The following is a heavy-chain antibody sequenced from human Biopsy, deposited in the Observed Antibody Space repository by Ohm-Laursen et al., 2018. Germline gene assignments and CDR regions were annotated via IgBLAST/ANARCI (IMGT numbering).Heavy chain of an antibody. D-gene: IGHD4-11*01. J-gene: IGHJ6*02. Sequence: PTQTLTLTCTVSGFSLSDPTMLVSWVRQPPGKALEWLGKIFSSDLTSYKTSLRSRLTISKDTSKSQVVLMMTDLDPVDTATYFCARTYMRNFRMDVWGQGTTVTVSS. V-gene: IGHV2-26*01. CDR3: ARTYMRNFRMDV. CDR1: GFSLSDPTML. CDR2: IFSSDLT.